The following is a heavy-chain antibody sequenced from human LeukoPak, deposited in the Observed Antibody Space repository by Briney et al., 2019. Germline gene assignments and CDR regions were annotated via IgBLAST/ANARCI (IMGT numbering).Heavy chain of an antibody. V-gene: IGHV1-69*05. Sequence: ASVKVSCQASGCTFSSYAISWVRPAPGQGLEGMGGIIPIFGTTNSAQKLQDRLTITRDMCKSTVYMELSRLSSEETAVYYCARDHRYYGSGIYPTYNWFDPWGQGTLVTVSS. CDR1: GCTFSSYA. D-gene: IGHD3-10*01. CDR3: ARDHRYYGSGIYPTYNWFDP. CDR2: IIPIFGTT. J-gene: IGHJ5*02.